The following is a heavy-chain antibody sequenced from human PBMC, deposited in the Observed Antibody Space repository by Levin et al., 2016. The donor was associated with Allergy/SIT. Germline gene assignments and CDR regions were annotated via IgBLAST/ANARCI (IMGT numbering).Heavy chain of an antibody. J-gene: IGHJ4*02. Sequence: SETLSLTCTVSGDSISDFFWTWIRQPPGKGLEYIGYIYYDGSTNYNPSLKSRATISRDTSRNRIFLKLASVTAADTAVYYCAREGVGQRPLDYWGQGTLVSVSS. CDR3: AREGVGQRPLDY. CDR1: GDSISDFF. CDR2: IYYDGST. D-gene: IGHD6-25*01. V-gene: IGHV4-59*01.